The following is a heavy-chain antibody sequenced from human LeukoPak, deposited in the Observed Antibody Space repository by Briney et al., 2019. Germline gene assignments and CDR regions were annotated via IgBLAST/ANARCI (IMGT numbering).Heavy chain of an antibody. V-gene: IGHV4-38-2*01. CDR2: IYHSGST. J-gene: IGHJ4*02. CDR3: ASDIVVVPAAIGGVFDY. CDR1: GYSISSGYY. Sequence: SETLSLTXAVSGYSISSGYYWGWIRQPPGKGLEWIGSIYHSGSTYYNPSLKSRVTISVDTSKNQFSLKLSSVTAADTAVYYCASDIVVVPAAIGGVFDYWGQGTLVTVSS. D-gene: IGHD2-2*01.